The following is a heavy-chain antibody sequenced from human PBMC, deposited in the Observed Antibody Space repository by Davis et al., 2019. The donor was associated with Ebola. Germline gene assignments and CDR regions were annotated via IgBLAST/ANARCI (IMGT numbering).Heavy chain of an antibody. V-gene: IGHV3-48*04. Sequence: GGSLRLSCAASGITFSSYDMTWVRQAPGKGLEWISYISISSSTIYYADPVKGRFTISRDNAKNSLYLQMNSLRAEDTAVYYCARPSGGAAYYYYGMDAWGQGTTVTVSS. D-gene: IGHD6-25*01. CDR2: ISISSSTI. CDR1: GITFSSYD. J-gene: IGHJ6*02. CDR3: ARPSGGAAYYYYGMDA.